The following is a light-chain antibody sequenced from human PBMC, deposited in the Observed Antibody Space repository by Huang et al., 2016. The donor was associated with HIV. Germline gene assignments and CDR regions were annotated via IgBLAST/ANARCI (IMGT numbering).Light chain of an antibody. Sequence: EIVMTQSPVTLSVSPGERVTLSCRASQSLYNNLAWYQHRPGQAPRGLIYGASTRATNVPARFSGSGSGTEFTLTISSLVSEDFAVYYCQQYNDWPLTFGGGTTVEI. CDR2: GAS. CDR3: QQYNDWPLT. CDR1: QSLYNN. J-gene: IGKJ4*01. V-gene: IGKV3-15*01.